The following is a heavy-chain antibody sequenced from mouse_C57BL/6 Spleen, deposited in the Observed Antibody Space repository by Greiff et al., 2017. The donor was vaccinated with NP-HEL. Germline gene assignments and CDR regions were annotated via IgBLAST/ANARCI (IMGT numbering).Heavy chain of an antibody. D-gene: IGHD1-2*01. V-gene: IGHV3-6*01. CDR1: GYSITSGYY. CDR3: ARDRRTTAYFDY. J-gene: IGHJ2*01. CDR2: ISYAGSN. Sequence: VQLKESGPGLVKPSQSLSLTCSVTGYSITSGYYWNWIRQFPGNKLEWMGYISYAGSNNYNPSLKNRISITRDTSKNQFFLKLNSVTTEDTATYYCARDRRTTAYFDYWGQGTTLTVSS.